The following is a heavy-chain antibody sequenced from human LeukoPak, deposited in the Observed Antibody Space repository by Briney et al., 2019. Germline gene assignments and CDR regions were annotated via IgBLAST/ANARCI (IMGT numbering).Heavy chain of an antibody. D-gene: IGHD3-10*02. Sequence: GGSLRLSCGASGFTFSSYAMSWVRQAPGKGLEWVSLISASGGSTHYADSVKGRVTISRDKSKNTLYLQMNSLRAEDTAVYYCAELGITMIGGVWGKGTTVTISS. V-gene: IGHV3-23*01. CDR3: AELGITMIGGV. CDR1: GFTFSSYA. J-gene: IGHJ6*04. CDR2: ISASGGST.